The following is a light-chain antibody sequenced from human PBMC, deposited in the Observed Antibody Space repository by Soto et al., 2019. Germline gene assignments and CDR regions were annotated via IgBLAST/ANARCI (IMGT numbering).Light chain of an antibody. J-gene: IGKJ1*01. CDR1: QSISSTY. CDR3: QHYDSARWT. CDR2: DAS. V-gene: IGKV3-20*01. Sequence: EIVLTQSPGTLSLSPGERATLSCRASQSISSTYLTWYHQRPGQDPRLLIYDASRRATGIPDSFSGSGSGTDFSLTISRLEPEDFAVYYCQHYDSARWTFGLGTKVDLK.